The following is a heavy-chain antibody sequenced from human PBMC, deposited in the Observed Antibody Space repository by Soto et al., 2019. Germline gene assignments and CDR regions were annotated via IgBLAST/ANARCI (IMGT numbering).Heavy chain of an antibody. J-gene: IGHJ3*01. Sequence: QVQLVESGGGLVKPGGSLRLSCAASGFTFSDYYMSWIRQAPGKGLEWITYISHTSSYTNYADSVKGRFAISRDNTKNSLYLLMNSLRADDTAIYYCVRDGTVIRGAASFDVWGQGTIVIVSS. CDR2: ISHTSSYT. V-gene: IGHV3-11*05. D-gene: IGHD3-10*01. CDR1: GFTFSDYY. CDR3: VRDGTVIRGAASFDV.